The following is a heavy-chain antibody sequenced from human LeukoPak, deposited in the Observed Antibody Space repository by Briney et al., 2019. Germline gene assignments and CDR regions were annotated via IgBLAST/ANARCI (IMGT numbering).Heavy chain of an antibody. J-gene: IGHJ3*01. CDR3: AKVRLLGALDDAFDA. V-gene: IGHV3-30*02. D-gene: IGHD3-16*01. Sequence: GGSLRLSCAASGFGFSSYAMHWVRQAPGKGLEWVAFIRHDGSHHYHGESVKGRFTISRDNSKKTLYLEMTSLRPEDTAVYYCAKVRLLGALDDAFDAWGQGTMVTV. CDR1: GFGFSSYA. CDR2: IRHDGSHH.